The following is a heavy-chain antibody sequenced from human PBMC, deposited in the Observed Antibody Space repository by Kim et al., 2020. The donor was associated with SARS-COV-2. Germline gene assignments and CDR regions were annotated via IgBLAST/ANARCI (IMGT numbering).Heavy chain of an antibody. CDR2: ISYDGSNK. D-gene: IGHD1-26*01. CDR1: GFTFSSYA. CDR3: ARPYSGSYLNWFDP. J-gene: IGHJ5*02. Sequence: GGSLRLSCAASGFTFSSYAMHWVRQAPGKGLEWVAVISYDGSNKYYADSVKGRFTISRDNSKNTLYLQMNSLRAEDTALYYCARPYSGSYLNWFDPWGQGTLVTVSS. V-gene: IGHV3-30*04.